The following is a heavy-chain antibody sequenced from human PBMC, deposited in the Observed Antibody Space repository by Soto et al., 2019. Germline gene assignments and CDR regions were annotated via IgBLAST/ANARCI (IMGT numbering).Heavy chain of an antibody. CDR3: ARNDYDSGSGFYY. V-gene: IGHV3-53*01. Sequence: GGSLRLSCAASGFTVSSNYMSWFRQAPGKGLEWVSVIYSGGSTYYADSVKGRFTISRDNSKNTLYLQMNSLRAEDTAVYYCARNDYDSGSGFYYCGQGTLVTVSS. CDR1: GFTVSSNY. J-gene: IGHJ4*02. CDR2: IYSGGST. D-gene: IGHD3-22*01.